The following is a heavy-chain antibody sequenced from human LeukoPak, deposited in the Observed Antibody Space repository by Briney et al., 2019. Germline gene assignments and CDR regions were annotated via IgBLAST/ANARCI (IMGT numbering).Heavy chain of an antibody. CDR3: TLLDGDYYYYYYGMDV. D-gene: IGHD4-17*01. CDR2: IRSKANSYAT. CDR1: GFTFSGSA. V-gene: IGHV3-73*01. Sequence: PGGSLRLSCAASGFTFSGSAMHWVRQASGKGLEWVGRIRSKANSYATAYAASAKGRFTISRDDSTNTAYLQMNSLKTEDTAVYYCTLLDGDYYYYYYGMDVWGQGTTVTVSS. J-gene: IGHJ6*02.